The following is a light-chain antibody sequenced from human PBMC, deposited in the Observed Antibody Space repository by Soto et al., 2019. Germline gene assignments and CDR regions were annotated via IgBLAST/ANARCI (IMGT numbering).Light chain of an antibody. V-gene: IGKV3-20*01. CDR2: AAS. CDR3: QQYDSSSYT. Sequence: EIVLTQSPGTLSLSQGERATLSCRASQSLSTGYLAWYQQKPGQAPRLLIYAASTRATGIPDRFSGSGSGTDFTLTISRLGPEDFAVYYCQQYDSSSYTCGQGTKLESK. CDR1: QSLSTGY. J-gene: IGKJ2*01.